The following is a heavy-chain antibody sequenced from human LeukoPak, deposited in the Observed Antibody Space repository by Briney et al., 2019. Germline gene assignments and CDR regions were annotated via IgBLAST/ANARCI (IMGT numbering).Heavy chain of an antibody. D-gene: IGHD5-24*01. CDR3: VRHVLRDGY. CDR2: INQDGSGK. J-gene: IGHJ4*02. CDR1: GFTFSSYW. Sequence: GGSLRLSCAASGFTFSSYWMNWVRQAPGKGLEWGANINQDGSGKYYLDSVKGRFTISRDNAKNSVYLQMNSLRAEDTAVYYCVRHVLRDGYWGQGTLVTVSS. V-gene: IGHV3-7*01.